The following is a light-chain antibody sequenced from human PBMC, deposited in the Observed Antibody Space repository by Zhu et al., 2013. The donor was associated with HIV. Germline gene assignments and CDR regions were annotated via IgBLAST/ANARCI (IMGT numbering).Light chain of an antibody. Sequence: DIVMTQSPDSLAVSLGERATINCKSSQSVLSSSNNKNSITWYQQKPGQPPKLLIYWASTRESGVPDRFSGSGSGTDFTLTISSLQAEDVAVYYCQQCYSSPYSFGQGTKLEIK. CDR2: WAS. J-gene: IGKJ2*03. V-gene: IGKV4-1*01. CDR1: QSVLSSSNNKNS. CDR3: QQCYSSPYS.